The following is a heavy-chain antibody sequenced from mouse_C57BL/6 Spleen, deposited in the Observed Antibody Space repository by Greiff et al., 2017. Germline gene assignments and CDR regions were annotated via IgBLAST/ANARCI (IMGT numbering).Heavy chain of an antibody. V-gene: IGHV1-26*01. CDR2: INPNNGGT. CDR3: ARWGTSLVFDY. D-gene: IGHD5-1*01. CDR1: GYTFTDYY. Sequence: VQLQQSGPELVKPGASVKISCKASGYTFTDYYMNWVKQSHGQSLEWIGDINPNNGGTSYNQKFTGKAPLTVDKSYSPAYMELRSLTSEDSAVDVCARWGTSLVFDYWGQGTTLTVSS. J-gene: IGHJ2*01.